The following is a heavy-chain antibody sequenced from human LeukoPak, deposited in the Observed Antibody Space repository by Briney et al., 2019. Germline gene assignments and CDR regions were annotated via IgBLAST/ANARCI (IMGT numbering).Heavy chain of an antibody. CDR3: TTVDFRNYGSGSQEIFDY. D-gene: IGHD3-10*01. Sequence: PGGSLRLSCAASGFTFSNAWMSWVRQAPGKGLEWVGRIKSKTDGGTTDYAAPVKGRFTISRDDSKNTLYLQMNSLKTEDTAVYYCTTVDFRNYGSGSQEIFDYWGQGTLVTVSS. CDR1: GFTFSNAW. J-gene: IGHJ4*02. V-gene: IGHV3-15*01. CDR2: IKSKTDGGTT.